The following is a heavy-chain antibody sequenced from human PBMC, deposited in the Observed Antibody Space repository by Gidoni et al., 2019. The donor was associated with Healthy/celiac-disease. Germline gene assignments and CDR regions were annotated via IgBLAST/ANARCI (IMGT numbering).Heavy chain of an antibody. CDR1: GFTFVDYA. CDR2: ISGNAGST. J-gene: IGHJ3*02. CDR3: AREEVDI. Sequence: EVQLVESGGGVVQPGGSLRLSCAASGFTFVDYAMHWVRQAPGKGLEWVSLISGNAGSTYYADSVKGRFTISRDNSKNSLYLQMNSLRTDDTALYFCAREEVDIWGQGTMVTVSS. V-gene: IGHV3-43*02.